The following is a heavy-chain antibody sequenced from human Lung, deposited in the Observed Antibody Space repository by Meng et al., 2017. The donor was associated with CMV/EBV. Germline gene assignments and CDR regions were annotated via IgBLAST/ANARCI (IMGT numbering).Heavy chain of an antibody. V-gene: IGHV3-21*01. CDR3: ARDVSPRSSAYFAIYYFYALDV. CDR1: GFTFSSYS. CDR2: ISSSGTYI. Sequence: GESXKISCAASGFTFSSYSMNWVRQAPGKGLEWVSSISSSGTYIYYADSVKGRFTISRDNAQNSLYLQMNSLRAEDTAVYYCARDVSPRSSAYFAIYYFYALDVWAQGSTVTVS. J-gene: IGHJ6*02. D-gene: IGHD2-21*01.